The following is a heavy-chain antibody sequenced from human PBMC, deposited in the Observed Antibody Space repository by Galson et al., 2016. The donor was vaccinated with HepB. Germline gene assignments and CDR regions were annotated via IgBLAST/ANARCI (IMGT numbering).Heavy chain of an antibody. J-gene: IGHJ5*02. CDR1: GGSISSGNYY. CDR2: IHYSGRA. CDR3: ARGFPHSLAAGFDP. V-gene: IGHV4-31*03. Sequence: TLSLTCTVSGGSISSGNYYWSWIRQHPVRGLEWIGYIHYSGRAFYNPSLESRTSISIDTSNDQFALKLSSVPAADTAVYDCARGFPHSLAAGFDPWGQGTLVTVSS. D-gene: IGHD6-25*01.